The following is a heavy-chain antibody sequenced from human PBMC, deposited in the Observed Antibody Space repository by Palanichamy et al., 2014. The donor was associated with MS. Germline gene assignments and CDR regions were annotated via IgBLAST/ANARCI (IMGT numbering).Heavy chain of an antibody. V-gene: IGHV4-34*01. CDR2: IHQSGST. CDR3: ARGVEECSPSSSSFWGGFWFNP. Sequence: QGQLQQWGAGPLKPSETLSLTCAVYSGSLSGHYWIWIRQPPGKGLEWIGEIHQSGSTRYNPSLKSRVTIAVDTSKNQFSLNLNSVTAADTAVYYCARGVEECSPSSSSFWGGFWFNPWGQGTLVTVSS. D-gene: IGHD6-6*01. CDR1: SGSLSGHY. J-gene: IGHJ5*02.